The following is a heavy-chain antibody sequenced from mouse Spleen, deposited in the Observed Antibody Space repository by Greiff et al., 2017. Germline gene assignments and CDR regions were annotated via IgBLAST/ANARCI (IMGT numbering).Heavy chain of an antibody. CDR3: ARLESGLRHYFDY. Sequence: QVHVKQSGAELVKPGASVKISCKASGYAFSSYWMNWVKQRPGKGLEWIGQIYPGDGDTNYNGKFKGKATLTADKSSSTAYMQLSSLTSEDSAVYFCARLESGLRHYFDYWGQGTTLTVSS. CDR2: IYPGDGDT. D-gene: IGHD1-1*01. CDR1: GYAFSSYW. V-gene: IGHV1-80*01. J-gene: IGHJ2*01.